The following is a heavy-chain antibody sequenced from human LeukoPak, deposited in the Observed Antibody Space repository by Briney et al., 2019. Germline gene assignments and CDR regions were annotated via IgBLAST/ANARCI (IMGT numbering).Heavy chain of an antibody. Sequence: GGSLRLSCAASGFTVSSNHMSWVRQAPGKGLEWVSVIYSGGSTYYADSVKGRFTISRDNSKNTLYLQMNSLRAEDTAVYYCARDPHGDAFDIWGQGTMVTVSS. CDR3: ARDPHGDAFDI. J-gene: IGHJ3*02. V-gene: IGHV3-53*01. CDR1: GFTVSSNH. CDR2: IYSGGST.